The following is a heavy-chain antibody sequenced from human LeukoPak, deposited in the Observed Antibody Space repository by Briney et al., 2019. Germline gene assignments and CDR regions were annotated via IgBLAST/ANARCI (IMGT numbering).Heavy chain of an antibody. CDR1: GGSISSSSYY. CDR3: ARTRKSWAPDY. J-gene: IGHJ4*02. Sequence: SETLSLTCTVSGGSISSSSYYWGWIRQPPGKGLEWIGSIYYSGSTYYNPSLKSRVTISVDTSKNQFSLKLSSVTAADTAVYYCARTRKSWAPDYWGRGTLVTVSS. D-gene: IGHD7-27*01. V-gene: IGHV4-39*07. CDR2: IYYSGST.